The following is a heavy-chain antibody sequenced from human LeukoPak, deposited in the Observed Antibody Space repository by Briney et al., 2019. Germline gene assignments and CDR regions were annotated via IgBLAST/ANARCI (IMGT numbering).Heavy chain of an antibody. D-gene: IGHD6-13*01. CDR3: ARVGDYSSSWYDLLYFDS. J-gene: IGHJ4*02. CDR2: VSYSGRP. Sequence: PSETLPLTCTVSGGSVGSSPYYWVWVRQPPGRELDWIGSVSYSGRPSYTPSLESRVTISVDTSKNQFFLKFNSVTAADTAVYYCARVGDYSSSWYDLLYFDSWGPGTLVTVSS. CDR1: GGSVGSSPYY. V-gene: IGHV4-39*07.